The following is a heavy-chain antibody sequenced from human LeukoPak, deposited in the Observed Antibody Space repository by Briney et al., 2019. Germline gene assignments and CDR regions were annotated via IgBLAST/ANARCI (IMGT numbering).Heavy chain of an antibody. D-gene: IGHD1-26*01. J-gene: IGHJ4*02. V-gene: IGHV1-46*01. CDR3: ARAGENYYDFYY. CDR1: GYTFTSFY. CDR2: FNPSGSST. Sequence: ASVKVSCKASGYTFTSFYMHWVRQAPGQGLGWKGIFNPSGSSTTYAQKFQGRVTMTRDTSTSIVYMELSSLGSEDTAVYYCARAGENYYDFYYWGQGTLVTVSS.